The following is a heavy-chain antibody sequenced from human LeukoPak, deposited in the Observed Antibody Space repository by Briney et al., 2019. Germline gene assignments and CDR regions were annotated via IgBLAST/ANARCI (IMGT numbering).Heavy chain of an antibody. CDR3: AISNNWNALDY. V-gene: IGHV3-11*06. D-gene: IGHD1-20*01. J-gene: IGHJ4*02. CDR1: GFTFSDYY. Sequence: GGSLILSCAASGFTFSDYYMSWIRQAPGKGLEWVSYISSSSSYTNYSDSVKGRFTIYRDNARNSLYLQMNSLRAEDTVVYYCAISNNWNALDYWGQGTLVPVSS. CDR2: ISSSSSYT.